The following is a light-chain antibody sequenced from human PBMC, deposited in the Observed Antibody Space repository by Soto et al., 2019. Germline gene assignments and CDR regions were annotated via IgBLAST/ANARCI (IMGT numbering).Light chain of an antibody. CDR3: AAWDDSLNGHV. V-gene: IGLV1-44*01. CDR2: SNN. Sequence: QTVVTQPPSASGTPGQRVTISCSGSSSNIESNTVNWYQQLPGTAPKLLIYSNNERPSGVPDRFSGSKSGTSASLAISGLQSDDEADYYCAAWDDSLNGHVFGTGTKLTVL. J-gene: IGLJ1*01. CDR1: SSNIESNT.